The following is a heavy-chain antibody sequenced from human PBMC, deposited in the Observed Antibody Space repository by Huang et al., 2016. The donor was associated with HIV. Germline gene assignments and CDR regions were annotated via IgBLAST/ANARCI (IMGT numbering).Heavy chain of an antibody. CDR1: GYTFTAYW. CDR3: VGQKHGTGVAAIN. Sequence: EVQLVQSGAEVKKPGESLKISCATSGYTFTAYWIGWVRQMPGKPLEWMGIGSPSDSDTRYNPPFQGEVTIAADKSLNTADLQGSSLKASDTAIYYCVGQKHGTGVAAINWGQGTLVTVSS. J-gene: IGHJ4*02. V-gene: IGHV5-51*01. D-gene: IGHD2-21*02. CDR2: GSPSDSDT.